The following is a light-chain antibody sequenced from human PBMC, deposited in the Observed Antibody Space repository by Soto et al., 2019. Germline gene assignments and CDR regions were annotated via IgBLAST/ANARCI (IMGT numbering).Light chain of an antibody. V-gene: IGKV1-33*01. CDR3: QYCDCVPL. CDR2: GAY. J-gene: IGKJ3*01. CDR1: HDIGNY. Sequence: DIQMTQSPSSLSASVGDRVTITCQASHDIGNYLNWYQHKPGKAPKLLIYGAYNLETGVPSRFSGGGSGTDFTFTITSLQPEDFATYYCQYCDCVPLFGPGTKVDIK.